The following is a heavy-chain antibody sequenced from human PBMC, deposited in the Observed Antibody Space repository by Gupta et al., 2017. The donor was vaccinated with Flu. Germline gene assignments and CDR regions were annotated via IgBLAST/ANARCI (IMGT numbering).Heavy chain of an antibody. CDR3: ARIGRVNGGAVS. CDR2: ISPDGTQT. J-gene: IGHJ5*02. CDR1: GFAFSDSW. D-gene: IGHD1-26*01. V-gene: IGHV3-7*01. Sequence: EVHLVESGGGLVHPGGSLRLSCGTSGFAFSDSWMHWARQSPGRGLEWVADISPDGTQTRYVDSVKGRFTVSRDNTKNSLFLQMNSLRTDDSALYYCARIGRVNGGAVSWGQGAQVTVSS.